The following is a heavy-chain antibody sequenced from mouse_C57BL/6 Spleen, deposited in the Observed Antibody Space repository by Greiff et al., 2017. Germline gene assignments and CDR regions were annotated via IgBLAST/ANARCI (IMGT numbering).Heavy chain of an antibody. V-gene: IGHV1-55*01. CDR3: ARDDGYYVYFDD. Sequence: QVQLQQSGAELVKPGASVKMSCKASGYTFTSYWITWVKQRPGQGLEWIGDIYPGSGSTNYNEKFKSKATLTVDTSSSTAYMQLSSLTSEDSAVYYCARDDGYYVYFDDWGQGTTLTVSS. CDR1: GYTFTSYW. D-gene: IGHD2-3*01. CDR2: IYPGSGST. J-gene: IGHJ2*01.